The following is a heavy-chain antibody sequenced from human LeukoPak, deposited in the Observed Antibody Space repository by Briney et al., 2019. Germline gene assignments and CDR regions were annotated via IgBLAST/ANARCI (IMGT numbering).Heavy chain of an antibody. J-gene: IGHJ4*02. V-gene: IGHV3-66*02. CDR3: ARDEVATTLDY. Sequence: GGSLRLSCAASGFTVSSNYMSWVRQAPGKGLEWVSVIYSGGNTYYADSVKGRFTTSRDNSKNTLYLQMNSLRAEDTAVYYCARDEVATTLDYWGQGTLVTVSS. CDR1: GFTVSSNY. CDR2: IYSGGNT. D-gene: IGHD5-12*01.